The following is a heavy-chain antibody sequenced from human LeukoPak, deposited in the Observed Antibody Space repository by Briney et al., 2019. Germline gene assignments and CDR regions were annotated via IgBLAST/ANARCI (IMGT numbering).Heavy chain of an antibody. Sequence: ASVKVSCKASGYTFTSNYIHWVRQAPGQGLEWMGMIYPRDGSTSYAQKFQGRVTVTRDTSTSTVHMELSGLRSEDTAVYYCARSPLQYPTGYWGQGTLVTVSS. V-gene: IGHV1-46*01. CDR2: IYPRDGST. CDR1: GYTFTSNY. CDR3: ARSPLQYPTGY. J-gene: IGHJ4*02. D-gene: IGHD4-11*01.